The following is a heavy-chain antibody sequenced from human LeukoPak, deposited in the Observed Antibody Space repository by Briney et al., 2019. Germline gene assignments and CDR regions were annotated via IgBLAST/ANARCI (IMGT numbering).Heavy chain of an antibody. CDR1: GDSVSSNSAA. D-gene: IGHD3-22*01. CDR2: TYYRSKWYN. CDR3: AKFPMIVVVRGNFDY. J-gene: IGHJ4*02. Sequence: SQTLSLTCAISGDSVSSNSAAWNWIRQSPSRGLEWLGRTYYRSKWYNDYAVSVKSRITINPDTSKNQFSLQLNSVTPEGTAVYYCAKFPMIVVVRGNFDYWGQGTLVTVSS. V-gene: IGHV6-1*01.